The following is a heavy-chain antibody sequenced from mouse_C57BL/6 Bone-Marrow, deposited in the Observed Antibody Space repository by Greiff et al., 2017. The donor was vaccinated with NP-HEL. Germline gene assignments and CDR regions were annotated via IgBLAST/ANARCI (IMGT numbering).Heavy chain of an antibody. J-gene: IGHJ1*03. CDR3: ARWEVNWDWYFDV. V-gene: IGHV1-55*01. Sequence: QVQLQQSGAELVKPGASVKMSCKASGYTFTSYWITWVKQRPGQGLEWIGDIYPGSGSTNYNEKFTSKATLTVDTSSSTAYMQLSSLTSEDSAVYYCARWEVNWDWYFDVWGTGTTVTVSS. D-gene: IGHD4-1*01. CDR2: IYPGSGST. CDR1: GYTFTSYW.